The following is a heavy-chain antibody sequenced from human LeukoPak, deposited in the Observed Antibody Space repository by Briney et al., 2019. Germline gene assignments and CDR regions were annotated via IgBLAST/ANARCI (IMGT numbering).Heavy chain of an antibody. J-gene: IGHJ3*01. CDR3: ARTYFYGSGSPSDAFNV. Sequence: GGSLRLSCAASGFTVSSNYMSWVRQAPGKGLEWDSVIYSGGSTYYADSVKGRFTISRHNSKNTLYLQMNSLKASDTAVYYCARTYFYGSGSPSDAFNVWGQGTMVTVSS. V-gene: IGHV3-53*01. D-gene: IGHD3-10*01. CDR2: IYSGGST. CDR1: GFTVSSNY.